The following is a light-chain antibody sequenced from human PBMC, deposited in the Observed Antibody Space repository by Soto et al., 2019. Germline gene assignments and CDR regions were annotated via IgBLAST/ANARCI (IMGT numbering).Light chain of an antibody. CDR2: DAS. Sequence: EIVLTQSPGTLSLSPGERATLSCRASQSVSSGYLAWYQQKPGQAPRLLIYDASNRATGIPARFSGSGSGTEFSLTISSLQSEDFAVYSCQQYGDWPGAFGGGTKVDIK. CDR1: QSVSSGY. V-gene: IGKV3-20*01. CDR3: QQYGDWPGA. J-gene: IGKJ4*01.